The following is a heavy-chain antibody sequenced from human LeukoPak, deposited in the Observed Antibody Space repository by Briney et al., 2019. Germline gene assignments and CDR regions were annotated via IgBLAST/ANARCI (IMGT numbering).Heavy chain of an antibody. Sequence: GGSLRLSCAASGFTFSDYYMSWIRQAPGKGLEWVSYISSSGSTIYYADSVKGRFTISRDNAKNSLYLQMNSLRAEDTAVYYCARLKRRGIAAAGTPYYMDVWGKGTTVTVSS. J-gene: IGHJ6*03. CDR2: ISSSGSTI. CDR3: ARLKRRGIAAAGTPYYMDV. V-gene: IGHV3-11*01. CDR1: GFTFSDYY. D-gene: IGHD6-13*01.